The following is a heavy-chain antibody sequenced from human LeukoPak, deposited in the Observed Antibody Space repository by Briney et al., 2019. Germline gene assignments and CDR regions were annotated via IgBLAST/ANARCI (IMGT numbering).Heavy chain of an antibody. Sequence: ASVKVSCEASDYTFTNYGFSWVRQAPGQGLEWMGWISAYNGYTDYAQKFQFRVTMTTDTSTSTAYMELRSLRSDDTAVYYCARDTDMACFDYWGQGTLVTVSS. CDR3: ARDTDMACFDY. CDR1: DYTFTNYG. D-gene: IGHD3-9*01. CDR2: ISAYNGYT. V-gene: IGHV1-18*01. J-gene: IGHJ4*02.